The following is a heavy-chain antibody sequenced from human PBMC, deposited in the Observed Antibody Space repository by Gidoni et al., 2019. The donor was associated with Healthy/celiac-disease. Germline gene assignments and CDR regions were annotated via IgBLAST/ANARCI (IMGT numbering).Heavy chain of an antibody. Sequence: EVQLVESGGGLVKPGGSLRLSCAASGFTFSHAWMSWVRQAPGKGLEWVGRIKSKTDGGTTDYAAPVKGRFTISRDDSKNTLYLQMNSLKTEDTAVYYCTTDRGILFDYYYGMDVWGQGTTVTVSS. V-gene: IGHV3-15*01. CDR2: IKSKTDGGTT. D-gene: IGHD2-15*01. CDR1: GFTFSHAW. CDR3: TTDRGILFDYYYGMDV. J-gene: IGHJ6*02.